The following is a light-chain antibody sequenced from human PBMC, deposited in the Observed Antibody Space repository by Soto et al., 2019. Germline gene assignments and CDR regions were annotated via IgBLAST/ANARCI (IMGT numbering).Light chain of an antibody. CDR3: SSYTSSSTLV. V-gene: IGLV2-8*01. Sequence: QAVVTQPPSASGSPGQSVAISCTGTSSDVGGYNYVSWYQQHPGKAPKLMIYEVNKRPSGVPDRFSGSKSGNTASLTVSGLQAEDEADYYCSSYTSSSTLVFGGGTKLTVL. CDR2: EVN. CDR1: SSDVGGYNY. J-gene: IGLJ2*01.